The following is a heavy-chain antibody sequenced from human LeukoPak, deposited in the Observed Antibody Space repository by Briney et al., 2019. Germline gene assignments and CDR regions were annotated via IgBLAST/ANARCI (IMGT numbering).Heavy chain of an antibody. D-gene: IGHD3-3*01. Sequence: ASVKVSCKASGYTFTSYAMHWVRQAPGQRLEWMGWINAGNGNTKYSQKFQGRVTITRDTSASTAYMELSSLRSEDTAVYYSARGLGVVIIGWFDPWGQGTLVTVSS. J-gene: IGHJ5*02. CDR2: INAGNGNT. CDR1: GYTFTSYA. V-gene: IGHV1-3*01. CDR3: ARGLGVVIIGWFDP.